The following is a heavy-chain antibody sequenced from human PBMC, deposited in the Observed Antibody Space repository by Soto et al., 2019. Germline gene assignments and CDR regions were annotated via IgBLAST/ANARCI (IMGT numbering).Heavy chain of an antibody. CDR2: INPSGGRT. D-gene: IGHD1-7*01. CDR3: ARARITGTTLPLGY. Sequence: GASVKVSCKASGYTFTSYYMHWVRQAPGQGLEWMGIINPSGGRTGYAQKFQGRVTMTRDTSTSTVYMELSSLRSEDTAVYYCARARITGTTLPLGYWGQGTLVTRLL. CDR1: GYTFTSYY. J-gene: IGHJ4*02. V-gene: IGHV1-46*01.